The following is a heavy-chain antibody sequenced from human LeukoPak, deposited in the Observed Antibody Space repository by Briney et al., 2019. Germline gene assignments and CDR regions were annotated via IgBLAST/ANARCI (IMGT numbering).Heavy chain of an antibody. CDR2: INSDGSST. J-gene: IGHJ4*02. CDR3: ARDVAAAGTFDY. V-gene: IGHV3-74*01. Sequence: PGGSLRLSCEASGFTFNSHTMNWVRQAPGKGLVWVSRINSDGSSTSYADSVKGRFTISRDNAKNTLYLQMNSLRAEGTAVYYCARDVAAAGTFDYWGQGTLVTVSS. D-gene: IGHD6-13*01. CDR1: GFTFNSHT.